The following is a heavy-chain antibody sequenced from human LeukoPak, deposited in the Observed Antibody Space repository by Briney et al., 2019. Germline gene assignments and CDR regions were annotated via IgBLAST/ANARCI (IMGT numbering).Heavy chain of an antibody. V-gene: IGHV3-74*01. CDR2: INSDGSST. CDR3: ARALEVPHRGVEYYFDY. D-gene: IGHD3-3*01. J-gene: IGHJ4*02. Sequence: GGSLRLSCEASGFTFSSYWMHWVRQAPGKGLVWVSRINSDGSSTSYADSVKGRFTISRDNAKNTLYLQMNSLRAEDTAVYYCARALEVPHRGVEYYFDYWGQGTLVTVSS. CDR1: GFTFSSYW.